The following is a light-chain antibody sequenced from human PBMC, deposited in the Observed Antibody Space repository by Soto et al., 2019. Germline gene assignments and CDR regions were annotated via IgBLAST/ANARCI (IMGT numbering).Light chain of an antibody. V-gene: IGKV3-15*01. Sequence: EIVMTQSPVTLSVSPGERATLSCRASQSVSSNLAWYQQKPGQAPRLLIYGASTRATGIPARLSGSGSGTDLILTISSLHAEDCAVNYFQQYNSCPPGTFGQGTKVEIK. J-gene: IGKJ1*01. CDR1: QSVSSN. CDR2: GAS. CDR3: QQYNSCPPGT.